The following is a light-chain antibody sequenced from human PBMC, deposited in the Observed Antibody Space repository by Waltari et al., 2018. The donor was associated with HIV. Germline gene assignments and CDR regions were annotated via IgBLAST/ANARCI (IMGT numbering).Light chain of an antibody. V-gene: IGLV2-14*01. CDR3: CSYTVRSTYV. J-gene: IGLJ1*01. Sequence: QSALTQPASVSGSPGQSITTPCAGSINDIGCYKSVHWSQHHPGKAPKLIIYEVSYRPSGVSDRFSGSKSGNTASLTISGLLPEDDGIYYCCSYTVRSTYVFGPGTQVTVL. CDR2: EVS. CDR1: INDIGCYKS.